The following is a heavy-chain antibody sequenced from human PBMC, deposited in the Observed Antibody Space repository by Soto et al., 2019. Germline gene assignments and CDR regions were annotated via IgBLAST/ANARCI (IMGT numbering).Heavy chain of an antibody. CDR3: ARQDDFLSVSSHFDH. Sequence: QLQLQESGPGLVKPSETLSLTCTVSGGSISSTTYYWGWIRQPPGKGLEWIGSVYYNGFAYYNPSLKSRVTGSVDTSKNQFALKLTAVTAADPAVYYCARQDDFLSVSSHFDHWGQGTLVTVSS. V-gene: IGHV4-39*01. D-gene: IGHD3-3*01. J-gene: IGHJ4*02. CDR2: VYYNGFA. CDR1: GGSISSTTYY.